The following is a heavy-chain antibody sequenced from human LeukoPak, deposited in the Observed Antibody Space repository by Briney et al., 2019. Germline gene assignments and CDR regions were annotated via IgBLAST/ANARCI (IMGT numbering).Heavy chain of an antibody. D-gene: IGHD3-22*01. Sequence: GESLKISCKASGYSFTNYWIAWVRQMPGKGLEWMGNIYPGDSDTRYNPSFQGQVTISADKSISTAYLHLSSLRAEDTAVYYCARDRGDDSSGYWWAFDIWGQGTMVTVSS. J-gene: IGHJ3*02. CDR1: GYSFTNYW. V-gene: IGHV5-51*01. CDR3: ARDRGDDSSGYWWAFDI. CDR2: IYPGDSDT.